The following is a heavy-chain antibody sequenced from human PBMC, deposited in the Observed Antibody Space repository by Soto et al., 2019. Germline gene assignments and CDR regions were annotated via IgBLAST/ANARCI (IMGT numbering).Heavy chain of an antibody. CDR3: ARGGHCTNGVCSALDY. Sequence: QVQLQESGPGLVKPSETLSLTCTVSGGSISTYYWNWIRQPPGKGLEWIGYIYYGGSANYNHSLKSRVTISVDTSKKQFSLKLSSVTAADTAVYSCARGGHCTNGVCSALDYWGQGTLVTVSS. D-gene: IGHD2-8*01. CDR2: IYYGGSA. V-gene: IGHV4-59*08. J-gene: IGHJ4*02. CDR1: GGSISTYY.